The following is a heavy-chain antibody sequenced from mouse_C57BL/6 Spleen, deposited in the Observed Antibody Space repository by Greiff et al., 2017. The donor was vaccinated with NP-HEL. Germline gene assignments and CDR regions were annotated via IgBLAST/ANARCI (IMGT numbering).Heavy chain of an antibody. CDR1: GYTFTSYW. D-gene: IGHD2-3*01. CDR3: ARNDDGYFY. V-gene: IGHV1-64*01. Sequence: QVQLQQPGAELVKPGASVKLSCKASGYTFTSYWMHWVKQRPGQGLEWIGMIRPNSGSNNYNEKFKSKATLTVDNASSTAYMQLSSLTSEDSAVYYCARNDDGYFYWGQGTLVTVSA. J-gene: IGHJ3*01. CDR2: IRPNSGSN.